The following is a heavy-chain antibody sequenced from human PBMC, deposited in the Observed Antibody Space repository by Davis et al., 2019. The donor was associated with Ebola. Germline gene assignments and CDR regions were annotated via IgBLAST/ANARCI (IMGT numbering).Heavy chain of an antibody. Sequence: LKISCAASGFTFSSYSMNWVRQAPGKGLEWVSSISSSSSYIYYADSVKGRFTISRDNAKNSLYLQMNSLRTEDTAVYYCTRGSVRFLEWLSQNAFDIWGQGTMVTVSS. D-gene: IGHD3-3*01. V-gene: IGHV3-21*01. CDR3: TRGSVRFLEWLSQNAFDI. CDR1: GFTFSSYS. J-gene: IGHJ3*02. CDR2: ISSSSSYI.